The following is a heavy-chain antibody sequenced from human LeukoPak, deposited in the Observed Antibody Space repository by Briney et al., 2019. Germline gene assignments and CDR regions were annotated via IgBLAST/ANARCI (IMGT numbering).Heavy chain of an antibody. J-gene: IGHJ4*02. V-gene: IGHV3-23*01. CDR2: IDTKGTRT. CDR3: VKEVVATIPPF. Sequence: GGSLGLSCAASGFILSNCAMTWVRQAPGKGLEWVSGIDTKGTRTYYADSVKGRFTISRDNSKNTLFLQMNSLRAEDTAVYYCVKEVVATIPPFWGQGTLVTVSS. D-gene: IGHD5-12*01. CDR1: GFILSNCA.